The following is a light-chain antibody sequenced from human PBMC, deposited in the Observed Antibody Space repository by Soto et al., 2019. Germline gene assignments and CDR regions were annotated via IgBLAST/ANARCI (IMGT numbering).Light chain of an antibody. V-gene: IGLV2-8*01. Sequence: QSALTQPPSASGSPGQSVTISCTGTSSDVGGYNYVSWYQQYPGKVPKLMVYEVNNRPSGVPDRFSGFKSGNTASLTVSGLQAEDEADYYCTSYAGGNNVFGTGTKVTVL. CDR3: TSYAGGNNV. CDR2: EVN. CDR1: SSDVGGYNY. J-gene: IGLJ1*01.